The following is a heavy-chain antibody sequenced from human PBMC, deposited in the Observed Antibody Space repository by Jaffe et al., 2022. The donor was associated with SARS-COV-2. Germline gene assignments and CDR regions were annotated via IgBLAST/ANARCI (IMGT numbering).Heavy chain of an antibody. CDR2: IKSKTDGGTT. V-gene: IGHV3-15*01. D-gene: IGHD3-10*01. CDR3: TTRSPIAVWFGELLAIQDQNAFDI. CDR1: GFTFSNAW. J-gene: IGHJ3*02. Sequence: EVQLVESGGGLVKPGGSLRLSCAASGFTFSNAWMSWVRQAPGKGLEWVGRIKSKTDGGTTDYAAPVKGRFTISRDDSKNTLYLQMNSLKTEDTAVYYCTTRSPIAVWFGELLAIQDQNAFDIWGQGTMVTVSS.